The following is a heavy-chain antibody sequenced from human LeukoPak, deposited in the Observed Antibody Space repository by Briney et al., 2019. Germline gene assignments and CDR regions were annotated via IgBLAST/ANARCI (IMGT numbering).Heavy chain of an antibody. J-gene: IGHJ4*02. CDR2: INQDGSGK. CDR3: TRDLWANSGRV. V-gene: IGHV3-7*01. D-gene: IGHD7-27*01. Sequence: GESLRLSCEASGFTFSTYWMSWARQAPGKGPEWVANINQDGSGKNYLDSVKGRFTISRDNAKNSLFLQMSSLRAEDTAVYYCTRDLWANSGRVWGQGTLVTVSS. CDR1: GFTFSTYW.